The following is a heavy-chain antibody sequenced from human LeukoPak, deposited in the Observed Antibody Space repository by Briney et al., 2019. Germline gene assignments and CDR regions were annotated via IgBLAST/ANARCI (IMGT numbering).Heavy chain of an antibody. Sequence: GALGLSCAASGFNFSSFWMDWARQAPGKGLEWVASINHNGNVNYYVDSVKGRFTISRDNAKNSLYLQMSNLRAEDTAVYFCARGGGLDVWGQGATVTVSS. CDR2: INHNGNVN. CDR3: ARGGGLDV. CDR1: GFNFSSFW. J-gene: IGHJ6*02. V-gene: IGHV3-7*04.